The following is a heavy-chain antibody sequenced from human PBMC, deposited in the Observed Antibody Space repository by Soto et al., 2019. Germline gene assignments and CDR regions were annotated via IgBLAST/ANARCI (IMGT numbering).Heavy chain of an antibody. CDR3: ARDRDPYYYDSGTYRAWFDP. D-gene: IGHD3-10*01. Sequence: SETLSLTCTVSGGSISSSSYYWGWIRQPPGKGLEWIGSIYYSGRTYYNPSLKSRVTISVDTSKNQFSLNLSSVTAADTAVYYCARDRDPYYYDSGTYRAWFDPWGQGTLVTVSS. CDR2: IYYSGRT. J-gene: IGHJ5*02. CDR1: GGSISSSSYY. V-gene: IGHV4-39*02.